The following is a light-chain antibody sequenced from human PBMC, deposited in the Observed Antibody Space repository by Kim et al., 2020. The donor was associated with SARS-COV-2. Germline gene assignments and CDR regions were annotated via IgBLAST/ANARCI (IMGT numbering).Light chain of an antibody. CDR3: QQLDNSVWT. Sequence: FPGERATLSCRASQRVSAPYLAWSQQRPGQAPRLLIYGASSRATGIPDRFSGRGSGTDFTLTISRLEPEDFAVYYCQQLDNSVWTFGQGTKVDIK. CDR2: GAS. J-gene: IGKJ1*01. CDR1: QRVSAPY. V-gene: IGKV3-20*01.